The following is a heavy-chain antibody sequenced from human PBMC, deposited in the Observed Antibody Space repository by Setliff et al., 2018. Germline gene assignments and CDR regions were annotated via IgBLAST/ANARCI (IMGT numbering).Heavy chain of an antibody. CDR3: AGVLRDYYGSGSYYNWFDT. J-gene: IGHJ5*02. Sequence: ASVKVSCKASGYTFTSYSMHWVRQAPGQSLEWMGWINAGNGNTKYSQKFQGRVTITRDTSASTAYMELSSLRSEDTAVYFCAGVLRDYYGSGSYYNWFDTWGQGTLVTVSS. D-gene: IGHD3-10*01. V-gene: IGHV1-3*01. CDR2: INAGNGNT. CDR1: GYTFTSYS.